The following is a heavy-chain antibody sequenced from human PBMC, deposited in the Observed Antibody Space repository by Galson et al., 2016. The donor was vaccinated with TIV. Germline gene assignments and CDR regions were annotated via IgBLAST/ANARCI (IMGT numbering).Heavy chain of an antibody. V-gene: IGHV5-51*01. CDR1: GYRFSDYW. CDR3: ARFGGPTLSRYYFDY. Sequence: QSGAEVNKSGESLKISCPGSGYRFSDYWIAWVRQMPGKGLEWMGIIYPGDSQTRYTPSFQGPVTMSADKSISTAFLQWSSLMASDTATYYCARFGGPTLSRYYFDYWGQGTLVTVSS. D-gene: IGHD4-23*01. CDR2: IYPGDSQT. J-gene: IGHJ4*02.